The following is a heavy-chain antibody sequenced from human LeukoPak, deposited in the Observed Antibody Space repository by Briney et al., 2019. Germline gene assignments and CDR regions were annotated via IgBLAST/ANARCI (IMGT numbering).Heavy chain of an antibody. CDR1: GGSVSSGSYY. CDR2: IYYSGST. Sequence: SETLSPTCTVSGGSVSSGSYYWSWIRQPPGKGLEWIGYIYYSGSTNYNPSLKSRATISVDTSKSQFSLKLSSVTAADTAVYYCARELGYCSSTSCRNHDAFDIWGQGTMVTVSS. J-gene: IGHJ3*02. D-gene: IGHD2-2*01. V-gene: IGHV4-61*01. CDR3: ARELGYCSSTSCRNHDAFDI.